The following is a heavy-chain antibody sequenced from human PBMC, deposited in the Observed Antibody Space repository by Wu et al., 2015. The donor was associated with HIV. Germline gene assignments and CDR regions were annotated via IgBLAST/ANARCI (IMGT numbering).Heavy chain of an antibody. V-gene: IGHV1-18*01. CDR3: ARGSSNYFERGVLLDS. D-gene: IGHD3-10*01. CDR1: GYTFKKXS. CDR2: IGSYNGNT. J-gene: IGHJ4*02. Sequence: QVQLVQSGIEVKKPGASVKVSCKASGYTFKKXSISWVRQAPGQGLEWLGWIGSYNGNTNYAQNFRGKVVHDHRHIHEHSLSGLKTLRSDDTAVYYCARGSSNYFERGVLLDSWGQGTLVIVSS.